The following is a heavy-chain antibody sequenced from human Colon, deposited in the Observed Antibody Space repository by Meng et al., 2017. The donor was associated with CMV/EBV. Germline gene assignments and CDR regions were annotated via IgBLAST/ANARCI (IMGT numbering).Heavy chain of an antibody. Sequence: GESLKISCAASGFTFSSYELNWIRQAPGKGLEWVAYISSSGSTMYYADSVKGRFTISRDNARDSLYLQMNTLRVEDTAVYYCARDSGDRPVLTPEDSAFDIWGQGTMVTVSS. CDR3: ARDSGDRPVLTPEDSAFDI. V-gene: IGHV3-48*03. CDR1: GFTFSSYE. D-gene: IGHD4-23*01. CDR2: ISSSGSTM. J-gene: IGHJ3*02.